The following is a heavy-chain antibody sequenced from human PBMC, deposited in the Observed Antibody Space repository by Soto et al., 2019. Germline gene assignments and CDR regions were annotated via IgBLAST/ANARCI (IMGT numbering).Heavy chain of an antibody. CDR3: AKLLFLGEPGSFVDS. J-gene: IGHJ4*02. D-gene: IGHD3-10*01. Sequence: EIQLLESGGGSVWPGGSLRLSCVASGFEFSSYYMAWVRQVPGKGLEWISGIQNIGGTTYYADSVKGRLTISRDNSKNSVYLQMNNLRVEDTAVYYCAKLLFLGEPGSFVDSWGQGTLVTVSS. CDR2: IQNIGGTT. CDR1: GFEFSSYY. V-gene: IGHV3-23*05.